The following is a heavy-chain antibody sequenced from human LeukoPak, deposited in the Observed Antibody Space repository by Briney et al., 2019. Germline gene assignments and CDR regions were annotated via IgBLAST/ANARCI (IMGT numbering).Heavy chain of an antibody. CDR2: ITGSGDTT. D-gene: IGHD6-13*01. J-gene: IGHJ4*02. CDR1: GFTFSSYA. Sequence: GGSLRLSCAASGFTFSSYAVTWVRQAPGKGLEWVSGITGSGDTTSYADSVKGRFTISRDNSKNTLYLQMHSLRAEDTAVYYCVKDYSTIAAAANPLFDYWGQGALVTVSS. V-gene: IGHV3-23*01. CDR3: VKDYSTIAAAANPLFDY.